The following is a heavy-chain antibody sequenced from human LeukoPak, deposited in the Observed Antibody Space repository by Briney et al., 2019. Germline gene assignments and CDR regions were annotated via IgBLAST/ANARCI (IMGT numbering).Heavy chain of an antibody. CDR1: GGSISSYY. Sequence: PSETLSLTCTVSGGSISSYYWSWIRQPPGKGLEWIGYIYYSGSTNYNPSLKSRVTMSVDTSKNQFSLKLSSVTAADTAMYYCARVRSSGWGKGFDYWGQGTLVTVSS. J-gene: IGHJ4*02. V-gene: IGHV4-59*01. D-gene: IGHD6-19*01. CDR2: IYYSGST. CDR3: ARVRSSGWGKGFDY.